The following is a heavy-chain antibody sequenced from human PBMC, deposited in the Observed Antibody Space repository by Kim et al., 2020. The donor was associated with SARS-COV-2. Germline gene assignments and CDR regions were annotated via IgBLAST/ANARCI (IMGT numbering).Heavy chain of an antibody. Sequence: SETLSLTCTVSGGSISSYYWSWIRQPAGKGLEWIGRIYTSGSTNYNPSLKSRVTMSVDTSKNQSSLKLSSVTAADTAVYYCARDDTGYSSGWSHDAFDIWGQGTMVTVSS. D-gene: IGHD6-19*01. CDR1: GGSISSYY. J-gene: IGHJ3*02. CDR3: ARDDTGYSSGWSHDAFDI. CDR2: IYTSGST. V-gene: IGHV4-4*07.